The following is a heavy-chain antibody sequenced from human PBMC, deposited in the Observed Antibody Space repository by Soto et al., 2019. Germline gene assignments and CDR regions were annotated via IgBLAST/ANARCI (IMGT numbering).Heavy chain of an antibody. V-gene: IGHV4-34*01. CDR1: GGSFSGYY. CDR2: INHSGST. CDR3: ARVRGSKIQLWLEYYYYGMDV. D-gene: IGHD5-18*01. Sequence: SETLSLTCAVYGGSFSGYYWSWIRQPPGKGLEWIGEINHSGSTNYNPSLKSRVTITVDTSKNQFSLKLSSVTAADTAVYYCARVRGSKIQLWLEYYYYGMDVWGQGTTVTVSS. J-gene: IGHJ6*02.